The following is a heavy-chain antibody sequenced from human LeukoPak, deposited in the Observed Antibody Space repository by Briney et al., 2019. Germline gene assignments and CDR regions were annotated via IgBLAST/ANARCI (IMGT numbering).Heavy chain of an antibody. CDR1: GFIFSVHG. CDR2: IWNDGSQK. Sequence: GGSLRLSCATSGFIFSVHGMHWVRQAPGKGLEWVAFIWNDGSQKFHIDSVKGRFIVSRDQSKSTLYLQMNSLRVEDMAVYYCARYNGPTSGCDYWGQGTLVTVSS. CDR3: ARYNGPTSGCDY. J-gene: IGHJ4*02. V-gene: IGHV3-33*01. D-gene: IGHD3-22*01.